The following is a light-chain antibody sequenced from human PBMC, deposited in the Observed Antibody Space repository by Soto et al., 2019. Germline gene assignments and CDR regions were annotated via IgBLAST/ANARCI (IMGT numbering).Light chain of an antibody. CDR2: DVS. J-gene: IGLJ1*01. V-gene: IGLV2-14*03. CDR1: SGDVGGYIY. Sequence: QSALTQPASVSGSPGQSITISCTGASGDVGGYIYVSWYQHHPGKVPKLMIYDVSYRPSGVSSRFSGSKSGNTASLTISGLRAEDEADYYCSSYSSTSTLEAFGPGTKLTVL. CDR3: SSYSSTSTLEA.